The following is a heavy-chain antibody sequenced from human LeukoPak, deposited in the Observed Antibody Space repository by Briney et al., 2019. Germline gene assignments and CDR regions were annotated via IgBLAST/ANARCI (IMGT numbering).Heavy chain of an antibody. V-gene: IGHV1-18*01. CDR3: ARGGPRMIPFGGVIVDTPLNY. CDR1: GYTFTSYG. J-gene: IGHJ4*02. CDR2: ISAYNGNT. D-gene: IGHD3-16*02. Sequence: ASVKVSCKASGYTFTSYGISWVRQAPGQGLEWMGWISAYNGNTNYAQKLQGRVTMTTDTSTSTAYMELRSLRSDDTAVYYCARGGPRMIPFGGVIVDTPLNYWGQGTLVTVSS.